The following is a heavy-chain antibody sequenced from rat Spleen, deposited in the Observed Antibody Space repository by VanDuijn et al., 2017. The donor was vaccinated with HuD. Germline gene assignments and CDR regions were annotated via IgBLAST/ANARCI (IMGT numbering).Heavy chain of an antibody. V-gene: IGHV3-1*01. CDR3: ARHYYYSGDHFDY. CDR1: GDSISSNF. Sequence: EVQLQESGPGLVKPSQSLSLTCSVTGDSISSNFWGWIRKFPGNKMEWMGYISYSGSTDYNPSLKSRISITRATSKNQFFLQLNSVTTEDTATYYCARHYYYSGDHFDYWGQGVMVTVSS. D-gene: IGHD1-1*01. CDR2: ISYSGST. J-gene: IGHJ2*01.